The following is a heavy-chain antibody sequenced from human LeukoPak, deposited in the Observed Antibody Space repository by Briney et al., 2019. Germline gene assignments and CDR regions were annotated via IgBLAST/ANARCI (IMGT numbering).Heavy chain of an antibody. J-gene: IGHJ4*02. CDR1: GFTFSSYW. Sequence: PGGSLRLSCAASGFTFSSYWMHWVRQAPGKGLVWVSRINSDGSSTSYADSVKGRFTISRDNAKNTLYLQMNSLRAEDTAVYYCARGQTRGYCSGGSCFDYFDYWGQGTLVTVSS. V-gene: IGHV3-74*01. CDR2: INSDGSST. D-gene: IGHD2-15*01. CDR3: ARGQTRGYCSGGSCFDYFDY.